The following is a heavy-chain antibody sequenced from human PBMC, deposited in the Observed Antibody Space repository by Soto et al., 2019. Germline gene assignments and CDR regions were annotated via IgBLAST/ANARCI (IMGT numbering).Heavy chain of an antibody. CDR2: ISYDGSNK. J-gene: IGHJ4*02. CDR3: ARGDSRRWITIFGVVIISPNDY. CDR1: GFTFSSYA. Sequence: GSLRLSCAASGFTFSSYAMHWVRQAPGKGLEWVAVISYDGSNKYYADSVKGRFTISRDNSKNTLYLQMNSLRAEDTAVYYCARGDSRRWITIFGVVIISPNDYWGQGTLVTVSS. D-gene: IGHD3-3*01. V-gene: IGHV3-30-3*01.